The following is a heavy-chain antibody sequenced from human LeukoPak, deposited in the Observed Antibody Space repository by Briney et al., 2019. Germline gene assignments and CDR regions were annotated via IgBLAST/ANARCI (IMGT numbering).Heavy chain of an antibody. CDR1: GFTFSSYS. CDR2: INSDGSST. Sequence: GGSLRLSCAASGFTFSSYSMNWVRQAPGKGLEWVSRINSDGSSTNYADSVKGRFTISRDNAKNSLYLQMNSLRAEDTAVYYCAREGVGATTTFDIWGQGTMVTVSS. CDR3: AREGVGATTTFDI. D-gene: IGHD1-26*01. J-gene: IGHJ3*02. V-gene: IGHV3-74*01.